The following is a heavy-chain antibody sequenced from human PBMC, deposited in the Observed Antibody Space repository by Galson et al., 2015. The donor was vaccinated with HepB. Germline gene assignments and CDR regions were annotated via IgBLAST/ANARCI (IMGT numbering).Heavy chain of an antibody. D-gene: IGHD2-2*01. CDR2: IYSGGST. CDR1: GFTVSSNY. J-gene: IGHJ4*02. V-gene: IGHV3-66*02. CDR3: AREPGCSSTTCSLDY. Sequence: SLRLSCAASGFTVSSNYMSWVRQAPGKGLEWVSVIYSGGSTYYADSVKGRFTISRDNSKKTMYLQMNSLRPEDTAIYYCAREPGCSSTTCSLDYWGQGTLVTVSS.